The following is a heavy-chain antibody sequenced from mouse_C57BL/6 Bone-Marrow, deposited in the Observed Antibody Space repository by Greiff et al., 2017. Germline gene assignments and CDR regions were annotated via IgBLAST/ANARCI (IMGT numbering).Heavy chain of an antibody. Sequence: VQLKESGPELVKPGASVKIPCKASGYTFTDYNMDWVKQSHGQSLEWIGDINPNNGGTIYNQKFKGKATLTVDKSSSTAYMELRSLTSEDTAVYYCARSDYGGYIDVWGTGTTVTVAS. J-gene: IGHJ1*03. V-gene: IGHV1-18*01. D-gene: IGHD2-4*01. CDR2: INPNNGGT. CDR3: ARSDYGGYIDV. CDR1: GYTFTDYN.